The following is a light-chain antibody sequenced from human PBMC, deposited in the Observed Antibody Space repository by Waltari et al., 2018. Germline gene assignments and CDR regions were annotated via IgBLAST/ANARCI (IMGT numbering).Light chain of an antibody. CDR3: QQRSDWPPT. V-gene: IGKV3-11*01. CDR1: QNVNTY. Sequence: DIVLTQSPATLSLSPGERATFSCRASQNVNTYVAWLQQRPGQAPRLLIYDASNRATGIPPRFSGSGSGTDFTLTISSLDPEDFAVYYCQQRSDWPPTFGQGTKLEIK. J-gene: IGKJ2*01. CDR2: DAS.